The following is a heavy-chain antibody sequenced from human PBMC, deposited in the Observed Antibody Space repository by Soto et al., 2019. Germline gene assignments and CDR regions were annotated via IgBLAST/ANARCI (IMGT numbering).Heavy chain of an antibody. V-gene: IGHV1-69*13. CDR2: IIPIFGTA. Sequence: ASVKVSCKASGGTFSSYAISWVRQAPGQGLEWMGGIIPIFGTANYAQKFQGRVTITADESTSTAYMELSSLRSEDTAVYYCARDSDYGVDNWFDPWGQGTLVTVSS. CDR3: ARDSDYGVDNWFDP. CDR1: GGTFSSYA. D-gene: IGHD4-17*01. J-gene: IGHJ5*02.